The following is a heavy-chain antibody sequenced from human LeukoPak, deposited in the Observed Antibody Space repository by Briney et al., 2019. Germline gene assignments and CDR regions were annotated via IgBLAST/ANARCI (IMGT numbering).Heavy chain of an antibody. CDR1: GGSISSGGYY. CDR3: ARGPQSGWDYYYYYGMDV. D-gene: IGHD6-19*01. CDR2: ICYSGST. J-gene: IGHJ6*02. Sequence: SQTLSLTCTVSGGSISSGGYYWSWIRQHPGKGLEWIGYICYSGSTYYNPSLKRRVTISVDTSKNQFSLKLSSVTAADTAVYYCARGPQSGWDYYYYYGMDVWGQGTTVTVSS. V-gene: IGHV4-31*03.